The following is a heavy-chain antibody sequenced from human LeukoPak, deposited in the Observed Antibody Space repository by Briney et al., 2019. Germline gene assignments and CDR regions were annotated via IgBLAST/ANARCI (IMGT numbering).Heavy chain of an antibody. CDR2: IYTSGDT. J-gene: IGHJ4*02. CDR1: GVTVSGNY. Sequence: GGSLRLSCAASGVTVSGNYMSWVRQAPGKGLEWVSVIYTSGDTYYADSVKGRFTISRDSSKNTLYLHMNTLRTEDTAVYYCVRVRYSGSWFPVPNFDCWGQGTLVTVSS. CDR3: VRVRYSGSWFPVPNFDC. D-gene: IGHD1-26*01. V-gene: IGHV3-66*01.